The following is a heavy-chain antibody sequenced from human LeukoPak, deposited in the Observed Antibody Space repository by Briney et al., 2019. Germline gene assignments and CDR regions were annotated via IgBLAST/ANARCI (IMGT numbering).Heavy chain of an antibody. V-gene: IGHV3-11*04. CDR1: GFTFSDYY. CDR2: ISSSGSTI. Sequence: KPGGSLRLSCAASGFTFSDYYMSWIRQAPGKGLEWVSYISSSGSTIYYADSVKGRFTISRDNAKNSLYLQMNSLRADDTAVYYCARGGWQLIFPKYLVDHWGQGTLVTVSS. J-gene: IGHJ4*02. CDR3: ARGGWQLIFPKYLVDH. D-gene: IGHD2-15*01.